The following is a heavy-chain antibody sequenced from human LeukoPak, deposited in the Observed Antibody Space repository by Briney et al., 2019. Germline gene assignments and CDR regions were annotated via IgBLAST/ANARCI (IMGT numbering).Heavy chain of an antibody. V-gene: IGHV3-21*01. CDR3: ASRNHLDY. J-gene: IGHJ4*02. CDR2: ISSSSSYI. Sequence: PGGSLRLSCAASGFTFSYHWMTWVRQAPGKGLEWVSSISSSSSYIYYADSVKGRFTISRDNAKNSLYLQMNSLRAEDTAVYYCASRNHLDYWGQGTLVTVSS. D-gene: IGHD1-14*01. CDR1: GFTFSYHW.